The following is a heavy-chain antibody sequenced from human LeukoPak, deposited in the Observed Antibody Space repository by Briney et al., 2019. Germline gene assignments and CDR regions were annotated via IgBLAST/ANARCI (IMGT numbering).Heavy chain of an antibody. V-gene: IGHV3-7*01. CDR2: IKHDGSEK. D-gene: IGHD3-16*01. CDR1: GSPFDRYW. CDR3: ARQPIYEAYFDF. J-gene: IGHJ4*02. Sequence: AGGSLRLSCVASGSPFDRYWMSWVRQAPGKRLEWVANIKHDGSEKNFVHPVKGRFTFSRDNAETSLFLQMNSLRADDTAVYFCARQPIYEAYFDFWGQGTLVTVSS.